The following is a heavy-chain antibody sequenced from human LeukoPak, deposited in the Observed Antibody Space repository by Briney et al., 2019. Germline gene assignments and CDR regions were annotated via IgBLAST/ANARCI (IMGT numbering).Heavy chain of an antibody. CDR1: GYTFNSFG. J-gene: IGHJ4*02. CDR3: ARDYTGIAAAGKAGY. CDR2: VSAYKDYT. D-gene: IGHD6-13*01. V-gene: IGHV1-18*01. Sequence: ASVRVSCKTSGYTFNSFGITWLRQAPGQGLEWMGWVSAYKDYTSHAQKFQDRIVMTTDTSTTTAYMELRSLRSDDTAVYYCARDYTGIAAAGKAGYWGQGTLVTVSS.